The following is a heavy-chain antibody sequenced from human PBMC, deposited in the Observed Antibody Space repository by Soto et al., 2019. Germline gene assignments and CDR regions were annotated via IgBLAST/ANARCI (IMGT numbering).Heavy chain of an antibody. V-gene: IGHV1-18*04. CDR1: GYTFTSYG. CDR2: ISTFHGNT. D-gene: IGHD3-22*01. J-gene: IGHJ4*02. CDR3: ARDTYDTTGYPLDY. Sequence: SGKVSCKASGYTFTSYGISWVRQAPVQGLEWMGWISTFHGNTNYAQKFQGSVTMTTDTSTSTAYMELRSLTSDDTAIYYCARDTYDTTGYPLDYCGQGTLVTVSS.